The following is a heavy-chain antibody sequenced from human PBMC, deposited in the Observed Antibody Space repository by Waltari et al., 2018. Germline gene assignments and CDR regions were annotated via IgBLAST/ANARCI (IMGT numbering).Heavy chain of an antibody. CDR1: GGSFSGYY. J-gene: IGHJ2*01. D-gene: IGHD6-6*01. CDR3: ARGRGIAARPRRVWYFDL. V-gene: IGHV4-34*01. CDR2: INHSGST. Sequence: QVQLQQWGAGLLKPSETLSLTCAAYGGSFSGYYWSWIRQPPGKGLEWIGEINHSGSTNYNPSLKSRVTISVDTSKNQFSLKLSSVTAADTAVYYCARGRGIAARPRRVWYFDLWGRGTLVTVSS.